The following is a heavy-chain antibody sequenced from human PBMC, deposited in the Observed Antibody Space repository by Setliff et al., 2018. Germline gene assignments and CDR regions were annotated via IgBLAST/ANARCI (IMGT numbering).Heavy chain of an antibody. V-gene: IGHV4-39*02. J-gene: IGHJ6*03. CDR3: AREPTNTNYYYLDV. CDR1: GGSISSSSYY. D-gene: IGHD2-8*01. CDR2: IYYSGST. Sequence: SETLSLTCTVSGGSISSSSYYRGWIRQPPGKGLEWIGSIYYSGSTYYNPSLKSRVTISVDTSKNQFSLKLSSVTAADTAVYYCAREPTNTNYYYLDVWGRGTTVTVSS.